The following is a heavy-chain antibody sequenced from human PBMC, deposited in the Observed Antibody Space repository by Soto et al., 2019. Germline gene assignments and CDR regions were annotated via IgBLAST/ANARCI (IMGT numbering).Heavy chain of an antibody. V-gene: IGHV3-23*01. CDR2: GSDRRTGNT. Sequence: GGSLRLSCAASGFTFSSYTLNWVRRAPGKELEWVATGSDRRTGNTHYSDSVRGRFTLSRDYSRNILFLQMGSLRADDTALYYCTTWLTAHFDYWGRGTQVTVSS. CDR1: GFTFSSYT. D-gene: IGHD2-21*02. J-gene: IGHJ4*02. CDR3: TTWLTAHFDY.